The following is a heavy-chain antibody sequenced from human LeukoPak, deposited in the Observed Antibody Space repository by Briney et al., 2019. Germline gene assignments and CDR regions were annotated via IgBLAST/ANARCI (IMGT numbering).Heavy chain of an antibody. CDR1: GFTFSSYG. V-gene: IGHV3-30*18. D-gene: IGHD3-9*01. J-gene: IGHJ4*02. CDR2: ISYDGSNK. CDR3: AKDFRGLRYFDWLIDY. Sequence: GGSLRLSCAASGFTFSSYGMHWVRQAPGKGLEWVAVISYDGSNKYYADSVKGRFTISRDNSKNTLYLQMNSLRAEDTAVYYCAKDFRGLRYFDWLIDYWGQGTLVTVSS.